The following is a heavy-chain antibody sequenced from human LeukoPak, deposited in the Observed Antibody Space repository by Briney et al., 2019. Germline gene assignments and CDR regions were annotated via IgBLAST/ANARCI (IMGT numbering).Heavy chain of an antibody. V-gene: IGHV3-48*01. CDR3: APIAVAGSYYLDY. CDR1: GLTFSSYS. J-gene: IGHJ4*02. D-gene: IGHD6-19*01. CDR2: ISSSSSTV. Sequence: GGSLRLSCAASGLTFSSYSMNWVRQAPGKGLEWVSYISSSSSTVYYADSVKGRFTISRDNAKNSLYLQMNSLRVEDTAVYYCAPIAVAGSYYLDYWGQGTLVTISS.